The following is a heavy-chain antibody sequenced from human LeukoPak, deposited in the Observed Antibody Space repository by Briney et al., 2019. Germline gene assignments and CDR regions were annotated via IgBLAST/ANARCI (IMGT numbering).Heavy chain of an antibody. D-gene: IGHD3-9*01. J-gene: IGHJ5*02. CDR1: GYTFSSYA. CDR3: ARSYYDILTGSVRNWFDP. V-gene: IGHV1-3*01. Sequence: ASVKVSCTASGYTFSSYAIHWVRQAPGQRLEWMGWINAGNGKTKYSQKFQGRVTIIRDTSARTVYMELSSLRSEDTAVYYCARSYYDILTGSVRNWFDPWGQGTLVTVSS. CDR2: INAGNGKT.